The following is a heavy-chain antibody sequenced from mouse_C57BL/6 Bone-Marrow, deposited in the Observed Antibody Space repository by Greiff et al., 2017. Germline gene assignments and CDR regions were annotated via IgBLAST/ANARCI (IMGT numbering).Heavy chain of an antibody. V-gene: IGHV1-18*01. CDR1: GYTFTDYN. D-gene: IGHD2-1*01. Sequence: VQLQQSGPELVKPGASVKIPCKASGYTFTDYNMDWVKQSHGKSLEWIGDINPNNGGTIYNQKFKGKATLTVDKSSSTAYMELRSLTSEDTAVYYCARGTYGNYDSYLDYWGQGTTLTVSS. CDR2: INPNNGGT. CDR3: ARGTYGNYDSYLDY. J-gene: IGHJ2*01.